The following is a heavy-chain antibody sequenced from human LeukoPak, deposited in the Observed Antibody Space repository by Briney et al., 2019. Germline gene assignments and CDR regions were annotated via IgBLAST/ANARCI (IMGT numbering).Heavy chain of an antibody. CDR3: ARDTPHSGSYYIS. CDR1: GYTFSAYY. V-gene: IGHV1-46*01. Sequence: ASVKVSCKASGYTFSAYYMHWVRQAPGQGLEWMGIINPSGGSTSYAQKFQGRVTMTRDTSTSTVYMELSSLRSEDTAVYYCARDTPHSGSYYISWGQGTLVTVSS. CDR2: INPSGGST. D-gene: IGHD1-26*01. J-gene: IGHJ4*02.